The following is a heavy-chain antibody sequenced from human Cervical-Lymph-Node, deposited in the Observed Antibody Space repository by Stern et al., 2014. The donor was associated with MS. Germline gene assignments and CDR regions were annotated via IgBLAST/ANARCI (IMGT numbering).Heavy chain of an antibody. CDR2: ITWNSDTR. Sequence: VQLVESGGALVQPGRSLRLSCAASGFTFDDYTMHWVRQAPGKGLEWVSGITWNSDTRDYADSVKGRFTISRDNAKNSLYLQMNSVRPEDTAFYYCARDSYYFGSGTYGMDVWGRGTMVTVSS. D-gene: IGHD3-10*01. V-gene: IGHV3-9*01. J-gene: IGHJ6*02. CDR3: ARDSYYFGSGTYGMDV. CDR1: GFTFDDYT.